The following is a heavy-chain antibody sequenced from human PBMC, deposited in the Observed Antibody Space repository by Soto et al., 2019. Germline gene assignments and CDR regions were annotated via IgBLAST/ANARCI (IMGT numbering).Heavy chain of an antibody. CDR2: IWYDGSNK. CDR1: VFTFSSYG. J-gene: IGHJ6*02. D-gene: IGHD1-26*01. V-gene: IGHV3-33*01. CDR3: ARDKWDSIYSSGIDV. Sequence: QVQLVESGGGVVQPGRSLRLSCAAAVFTFSSYGMHWVRQAPGKGLERVVVIWYDGSNKYYADSVKGRFTISRDNSKNSLYMQMNSLRAEDTAVYYCARDKWDSIYSSGIDVWGQGTTVTVSS.